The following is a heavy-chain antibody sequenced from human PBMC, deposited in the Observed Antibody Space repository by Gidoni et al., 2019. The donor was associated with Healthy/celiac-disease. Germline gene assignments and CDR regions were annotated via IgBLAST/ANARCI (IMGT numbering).Heavy chain of an antibody. D-gene: IGHD6-13*01. CDR3: ARRRGQLGNNWFDP. J-gene: IGHJ5*02. Sequence: QVQLQESGPGLVKPSQTLSLTCTVSGGSISSGGYYWSWIRQHPGKGLEWIGYIYYSWSTYYNPSLKSRVTISVDTSKNQFSLKLSSVTAADTAVYYCARRRGQLGNNWFDPWGQGTLVTVSS. V-gene: IGHV4-31*03. CDR2: IYYSWST. CDR1: GGSISSGGYY.